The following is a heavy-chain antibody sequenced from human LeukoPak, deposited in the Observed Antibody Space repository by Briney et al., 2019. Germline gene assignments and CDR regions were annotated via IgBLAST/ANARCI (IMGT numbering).Heavy chain of an antibody. Sequence: GGSLRLSCAASGLTFESDAMYWVRQAPGKGPEWVSAISPSGFDTYYADSVRGWFTISRDNSRNTLYLQMNSLRAEDTAVYYCARPAGSLNVWGQGTTVTVSS. V-gene: IGHV3-23*01. J-gene: IGHJ6*02. CDR3: ARPAGSLNV. D-gene: IGHD1-26*01. CDR1: GLTFESDA. CDR2: ISPSGFDT.